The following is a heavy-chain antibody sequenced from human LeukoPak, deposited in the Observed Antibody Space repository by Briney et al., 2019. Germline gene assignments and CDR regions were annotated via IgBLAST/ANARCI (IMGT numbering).Heavy chain of an antibody. V-gene: IGHV3-30-3*01. CDR3: AREYSYGKRYFDY. CDR1: GFTFSSYA. J-gene: IGHJ4*02. D-gene: IGHD5-18*01. Sequence: PGGSLRLSCAASGFTFSSYAMHWVRQAPGKGLEWVAVISYDGSNKYYADSVKGRFTISRDSSKNTLYLQMNSLRAEDTAVYYCAREYSYGKRYFDYWGQGTLVTVSS. CDR2: ISYDGSNK.